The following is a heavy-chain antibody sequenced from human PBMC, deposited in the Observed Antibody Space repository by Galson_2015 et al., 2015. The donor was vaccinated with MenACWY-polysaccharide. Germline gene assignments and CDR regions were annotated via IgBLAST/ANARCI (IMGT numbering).Heavy chain of an antibody. CDR2: IKQDGSEK. CDR3: ARDTMDSSGSNSASFFDL. D-gene: IGHD3-22*01. J-gene: IGHJ2*01. CDR1: GFTFSSFW. Sequence: SLRLSCAASGFTFSSFWMSWVRQAPGKGLEWVAIIKQDGSEKYYVDSVKGRFSISRDNAKNSLYLQMNSLRSEDTAVYYCARDTMDSSGSNSASFFDLWGRGTLVTVAS. V-gene: IGHV3-7*01.